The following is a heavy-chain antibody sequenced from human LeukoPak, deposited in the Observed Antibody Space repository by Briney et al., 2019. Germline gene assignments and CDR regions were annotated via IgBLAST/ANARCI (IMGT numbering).Heavy chain of an antibody. D-gene: IGHD2-21*01. Sequence: GGSLRLSCAASGFTFSSYGMHWVRQAPGKGLEWVAFIRYDGSNKYYADSVKGRFTISRDNSKNTLYLQMNSLRAEDTAVYYCAKLSVVVVIGTHSGYMDVWGKGTTVTVSS. J-gene: IGHJ6*03. CDR3: AKLSVVVVIGTHSGYMDV. V-gene: IGHV3-30*02. CDR1: GFTFSSYG. CDR2: IRYDGSNK.